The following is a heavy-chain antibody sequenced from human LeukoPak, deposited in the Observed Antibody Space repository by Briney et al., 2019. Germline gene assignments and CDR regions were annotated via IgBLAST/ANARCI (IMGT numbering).Heavy chain of an antibody. CDR1: GFTFSSYA. J-gene: IGHJ4*02. CDR2: ISYDGSNK. Sequence: GGSLRLSCAASGFTFSSYAMHWVRQAPGKGLEWVAVISYDGSNKYYADSVKGRFTISRDNSKNTLYLQMNSLRAEDTAVYYCAKDPGRKVVVPAAVDYWGQGTLVTVSS. V-gene: IGHV3-30-3*01. CDR3: AKDPGRKVVVPAAVDY. D-gene: IGHD2-2*01.